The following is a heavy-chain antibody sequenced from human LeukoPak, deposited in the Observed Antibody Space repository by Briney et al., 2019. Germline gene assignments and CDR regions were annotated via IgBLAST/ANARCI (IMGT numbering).Heavy chain of an antibody. CDR3: ASPDASMVSAFDY. V-gene: IGHV1-69*05. D-gene: IGHD5-18*01. J-gene: IGHJ4*02. CDR2: IIPIFGTA. Sequence: ASVKVSFKASGGTFSRNAISWLRQAPGQGLEWMGGIIPIFGTANYAENFQGRVTITTDEITSTAYMELRSLRSEDTAVYYCASPDASMVSAFDYWGQGTPVTVSS. CDR1: GGTFSRNA.